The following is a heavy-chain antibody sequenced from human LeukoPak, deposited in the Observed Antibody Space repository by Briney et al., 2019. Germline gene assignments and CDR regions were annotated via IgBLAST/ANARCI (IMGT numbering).Heavy chain of an antibody. V-gene: IGHV4-38-2*02. CDR1: GYSISSGYY. D-gene: IGHD1-26*01. Sequence: SETLSLTCTVSGYSISSGYYWGWIRQPPGQGLEWIGSIYHSGSTYYNPSLKSRVTISVDTSKNQFSLKLSSVTAADTAVYYCARELIGELLPNYWGQGTLVTVSS. CDR2: IYHSGST. J-gene: IGHJ4*02. CDR3: ARELIGELLPNY.